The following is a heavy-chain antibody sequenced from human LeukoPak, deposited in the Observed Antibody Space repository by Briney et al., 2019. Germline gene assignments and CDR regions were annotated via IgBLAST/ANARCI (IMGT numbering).Heavy chain of an antibody. V-gene: IGHV3-7*01. CDR2: INRDGSQI. D-gene: IGHD3-22*01. Sequence: GGSLRLSCAASGFTFSSYWMSWVRQAPGKGLEWVANINRDGSQIYYVDSVKGRFTISRDNAKNSVHLQMNSLRAEDTAVCYCRRDYDRDSYYRFDHWGQGTLVSVSS. CDR1: GFTFSSYW. CDR3: RRDYDRDSYYRFDH. J-gene: IGHJ4*02.